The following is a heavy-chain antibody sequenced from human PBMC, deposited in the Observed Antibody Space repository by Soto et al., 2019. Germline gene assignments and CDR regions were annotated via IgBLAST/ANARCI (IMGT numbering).Heavy chain of an antibody. Sequence: SVKVSCKASGGTFSSYAISWVRQAPGQGLEWMGGFIPIFGTANYAQKFQGRVTITADESTSTAYMELSSLRSEDTAVYYCARDKLDYSNYHYYGMDVWGQGTTVTVSS. D-gene: IGHD4-4*01. J-gene: IGHJ6*02. CDR3: ARDKLDYSNYHYYGMDV. CDR1: GGTFSSYA. CDR2: FIPIFGTA. V-gene: IGHV1-69*13.